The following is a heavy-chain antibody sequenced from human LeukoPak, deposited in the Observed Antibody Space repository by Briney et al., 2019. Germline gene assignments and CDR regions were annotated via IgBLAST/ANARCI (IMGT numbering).Heavy chain of an antibody. J-gene: IGHJ6*02. CDR1: GYSFTSYW. V-gene: IGHV5-51*01. CDR3: ARASPPKSEVGAKGTYYGMDV. Sequence: GESLKISCKGSGYSFTSYWIGWVRQMPGKGLEWMGIIYPGDSDTRYSPSFQGQVTISADKSISTAYLQWSSLKASDTATYYCARASPPKSEVGAKGTYYGMDVWGQGTTVTVSS. D-gene: IGHD1-26*01. CDR2: IYPGDSDT.